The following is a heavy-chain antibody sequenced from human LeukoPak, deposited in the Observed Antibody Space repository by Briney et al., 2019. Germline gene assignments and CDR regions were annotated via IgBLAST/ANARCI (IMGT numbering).Heavy chain of an antibody. CDR1: GFTFSNYG. CDR2: ITGRGENT. D-gene: IGHD6-25*01. V-gene: IGHV3-23*01. Sequence: GGSLRLSCAASGFTFSNYGMNCVRQAPGKGLEWVSGITGRGENTYYADSVKGRFTISRDNSKNTLYLQMNSLRAEDAAIYYCARDRRLASFDYGGQGTLVTVSS. CDR3: ARDRRLASFDY. J-gene: IGHJ4*02.